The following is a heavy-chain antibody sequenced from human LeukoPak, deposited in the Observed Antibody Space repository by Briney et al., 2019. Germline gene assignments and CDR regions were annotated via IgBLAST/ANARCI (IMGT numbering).Heavy chain of an antibody. CDR3: ARKPRIAAAGCWFDP. J-gene: IGHJ5*02. D-gene: IGHD6-13*01. V-gene: IGHV1-2*06. CDR2: INPNSGGT. Sequence: SVKVSCKASGYTFTGYYMHWVRQAPGQGLEWMGRINPNSGGTNYAQKFQGRVTMTRDTSISTAYMELSRLRSDDTAVYYCARKPRIAAAGCWFDPWGQGTMVTVSS. CDR1: GYTFTGYY.